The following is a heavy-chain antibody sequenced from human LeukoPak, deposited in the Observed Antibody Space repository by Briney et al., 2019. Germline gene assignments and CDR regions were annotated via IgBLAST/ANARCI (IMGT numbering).Heavy chain of an antibody. Sequence: PGGSLRLSCAASGFTFSSYGMHWVRQAPGKGLEWVAVISYDGSNKYYADSVKGRFTISRDNSKNTLYLQMNSLRAEDTAVYYCAKSSRYYYDSSGDDAFDIWGQGTMVTVSS. CDR3: AKSSRYYYDSSGDDAFDI. D-gene: IGHD3-22*01. CDR1: GFTFSSYG. V-gene: IGHV3-30*18. J-gene: IGHJ3*02. CDR2: ISYDGSNK.